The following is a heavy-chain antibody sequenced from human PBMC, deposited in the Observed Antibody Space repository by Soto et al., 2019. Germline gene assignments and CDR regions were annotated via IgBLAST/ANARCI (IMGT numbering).Heavy chain of an antibody. J-gene: IGHJ2*01. Sequence: PGCSLRLSCSASGFTFSSYGMHWVRQAAGKGLEWVAIISYDGSSKYYADSVKGRFTISRDNSKNTLFLQMNSLRPEDTALYYYANCARRAVAINCYSESGARSTLVTVS. D-gene: IGHD6-19*01. CDR1: GFTFSSYG. CDR2: ISYDGSSK. V-gene: IGHV3-30*18. CDR3: ANCARRAVAINCYSES.